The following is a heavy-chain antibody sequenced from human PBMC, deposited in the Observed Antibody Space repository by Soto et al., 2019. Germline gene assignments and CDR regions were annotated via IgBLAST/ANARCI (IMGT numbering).Heavy chain of an antibody. CDR2: IDPSDSYT. Sequence: ESLKISFKGSGYSFTSYWISWVRQIPGKGLEWMGRIDPSDSYTNYSPSFRGHVTISADKSISTAYLQWSSLRSEDTAVYYCARSSGGVFGIIIEGSNWLAPWGQGSLVTVSS. CDR1: GYSFTSYW. J-gene: IGHJ5*02. D-gene: IGHD3-16*02. V-gene: IGHV5-10-1*01. CDR3: ARSSGGVFGIIIEGSNWLAP.